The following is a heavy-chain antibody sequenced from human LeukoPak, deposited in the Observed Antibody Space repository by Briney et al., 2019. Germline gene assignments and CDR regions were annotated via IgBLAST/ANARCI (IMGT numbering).Heavy chain of an antibody. CDR3: TRGDLVGVTGRAYQH. Sequence: GGSLRLSCAASGFTFSSYWMSWVRQAPGKGLEWVANIKQDGSEKYYMDSVKGQFTISRDNAKNSLYLQMNSLRAEDTAVYYCTRGDLVGVTGRAYQHWGQGTLATVSS. CDR1: GFTFSSYW. J-gene: IGHJ1*01. D-gene: IGHD1-26*01. CDR2: IKQDGSEK. V-gene: IGHV3-7*01.